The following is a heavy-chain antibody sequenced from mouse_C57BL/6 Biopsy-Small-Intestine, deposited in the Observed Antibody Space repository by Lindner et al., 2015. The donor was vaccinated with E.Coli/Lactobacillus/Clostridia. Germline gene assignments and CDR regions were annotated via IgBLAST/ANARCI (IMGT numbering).Heavy chain of an antibody. CDR2: INPNSGGT. V-gene: IGHV1-34*01. D-gene: IGHD6-1*01. CDR3: ARRDSDIFTGSPHFNY. J-gene: IGHJ4*01. Sequence: SVKVSCKVSGYTFRGYYIHWVRQAPGQGLEWMGWINPNSGGTDSAQKFQDRVSLTRDASINTAYMELHSLTSDDTAVYYCARRDSDIFTGSPHFNYWGQGTLVTVSS. CDR1: GYTFRGYY.